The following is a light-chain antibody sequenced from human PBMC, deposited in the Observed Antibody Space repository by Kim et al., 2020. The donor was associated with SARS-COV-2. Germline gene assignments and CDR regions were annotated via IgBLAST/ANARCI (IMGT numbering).Light chain of an antibody. CDR2: EVS. CDR3: CSYAGSSTFVV. J-gene: IGLJ2*01. CDR1: SSDIGSYNL. V-gene: IGLV2-23*02. Sequence: QSVLTQPASVSGSPGQSITISCTGTSSDIGSYNLVSWYQQHPGKAPKLMIYEVSKRPSGVSNRFSGSKSGNTASLTISGLQAEDEADYYCCSYAGSSTFVVVGGGTQLTVL.